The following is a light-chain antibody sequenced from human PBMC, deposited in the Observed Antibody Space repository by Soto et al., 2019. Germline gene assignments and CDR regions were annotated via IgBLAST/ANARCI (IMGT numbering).Light chain of an antibody. CDR3: QQYGSSPRT. V-gene: IGKV3-20*01. J-gene: IGKJ1*01. CDR1: QSVSNDF. Sequence: EIVLTQSPGILSLTLGERATLSCIASQSVSNDFLAWYQQKNGQAPRLLIYGASTRATDVPDRFSGSGYGADFNLSISRLETEDFAVYYCQQYGSSPRTFGQGTKVDIK. CDR2: GAS.